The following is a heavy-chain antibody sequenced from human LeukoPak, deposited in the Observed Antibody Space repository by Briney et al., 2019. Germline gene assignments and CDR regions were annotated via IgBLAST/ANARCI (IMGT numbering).Heavy chain of an antibody. Sequence: SETLSLTCTFTGGSISSSSFYWGWIRQPPGKGLEWIGTVSYSGSTYYNPSLKSRVTISVDTSKNQFSLKRSSDTAAYTAVYDSARSRGRSYGSWGQGTLVTVSS. D-gene: IGHD3-16*01. CDR2: VSYSGST. V-gene: IGHV4-39*01. CDR1: GGSISSSSFY. J-gene: IGHJ4*02. CDR3: ARSRGRSYGS.